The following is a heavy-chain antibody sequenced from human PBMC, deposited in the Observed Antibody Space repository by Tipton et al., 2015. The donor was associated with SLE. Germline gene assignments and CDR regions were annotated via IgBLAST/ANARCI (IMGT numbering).Heavy chain of an antibody. CDR2: ISYSGNT. J-gene: IGHJ4*02. Sequence: TLSLTCTVSGGSISSHYWTWIRQPPGKGLEWIGYISYSGNTNYNPSLKSRVTISIDTSKNQFSLKLSSVTAADTAVYYCARQIAVAGPVRGYFDYWGQGTLVTVFS. D-gene: IGHD6-19*01. CDR1: GGSISSHY. CDR3: ARQIAVAGPVRGYFDY. V-gene: IGHV4-59*08.